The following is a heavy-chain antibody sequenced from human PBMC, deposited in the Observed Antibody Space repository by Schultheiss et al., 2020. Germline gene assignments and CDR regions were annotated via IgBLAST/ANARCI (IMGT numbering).Heavy chain of an antibody. CDR3: ATGPTTVTAFDI. D-gene: IGHD4-17*01. CDR1: GFTFSSYG. J-gene: IGHJ3*02. V-gene: IGHV3-30*03. CDR2: ISYDGSNK. Sequence: SCAASGFTFSSYGMHWVRQAPGKGLEWVAVISYDGSNKYYADSVKGRFTISRDNSKNTLYLQMNSLRAEDTAVYYCATGPTTVTAFDIWGQGTMVTVSS.